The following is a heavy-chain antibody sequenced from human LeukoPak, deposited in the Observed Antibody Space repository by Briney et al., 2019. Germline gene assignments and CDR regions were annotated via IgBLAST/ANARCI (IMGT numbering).Heavy chain of an antibody. CDR1: GFTFSSYA. V-gene: IGHV3-33*08. J-gene: IGHJ6*02. Sequence: PGGSLRLSCAASGFTFSSYAMHWVRQAPGKGLEWVAVIWYDGSNKYYADSVRGRFTISRDNSKNTLYLQMNSLRAEDTAVYYCARDQPYSSGWYSLGLNYYYYGMDVWGQGTTVTVSS. D-gene: IGHD6-19*01. CDR2: IWYDGSNK. CDR3: ARDQPYSSGWYSLGLNYYYYGMDV.